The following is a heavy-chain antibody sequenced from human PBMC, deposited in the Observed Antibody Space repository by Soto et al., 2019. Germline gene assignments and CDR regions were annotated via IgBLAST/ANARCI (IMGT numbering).Heavy chain of an antibody. D-gene: IGHD3-10*01. J-gene: IGHJ6*02. CDR3: ARRPYGSSYYYYYGMDV. V-gene: IGHV3-7*03. CDR1: GFTFSSYG. Sequence: GGSLRLSCAASGFTFSSYGMSWVRQAPGKGLEWVANIKQDGSEKYYVDSVKGRFTISRDNAKNSLYLQMNSLRAEDTAMYYCARRPYGSSYYYYYGMDVWGQGTTVTVSS. CDR2: IKQDGSEK.